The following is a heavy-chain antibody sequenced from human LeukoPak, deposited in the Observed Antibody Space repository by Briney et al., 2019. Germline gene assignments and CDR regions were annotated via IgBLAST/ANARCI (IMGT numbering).Heavy chain of an antibody. Sequence: GGSLRLSCAASGFTFTSYAMHWVRQAPGKGLEWVAVISYDGIFKNYADSVKGRFTISRDNSKNTLYLQMNSLRAEDTAVYYCAKDTLYDFWSGYPEGGFDYWGQGTLVTVSS. CDR1: GFTFTSYA. V-gene: IGHV3-30*04. J-gene: IGHJ4*02. CDR2: ISYDGIFK. D-gene: IGHD3-3*01. CDR3: AKDTLYDFWSGYPEGGFDY.